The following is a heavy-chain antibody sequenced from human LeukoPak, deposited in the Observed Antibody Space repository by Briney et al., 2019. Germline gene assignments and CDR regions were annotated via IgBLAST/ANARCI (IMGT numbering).Heavy chain of an antibody. CDR3: ARSDSSSSLVLGSYYGMDV. Sequence: PSETLSLTCTVSGGCIISCSYYWGWIRPSPGKGLEWIGAIYYSGNTYYNPSLKSRVTISVDTSKNQFSLQLTSVTAADTAVYYCARSDSSSSLVLGSYYGMDVWGQGTTVTVSS. J-gene: IGHJ6*02. V-gene: IGHV4-39*01. D-gene: IGHD6-6*01. CDR1: GGCIISCSYY. CDR2: IYYSGNT.